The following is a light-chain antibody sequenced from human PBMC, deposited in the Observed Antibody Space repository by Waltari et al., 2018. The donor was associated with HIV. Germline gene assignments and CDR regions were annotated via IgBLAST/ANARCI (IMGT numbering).Light chain of an antibody. CDR2: DVS. Sequence: QSALTQPASVSGSPGQSITISCTGSSNDVGGYNYVSWYQQHPGKAPSIMIYDVSTRPSGVSDRFSGSKSGDTASLTISGLQPEDEADYYCESYTSTSVWVFGGGTRLTVL. CDR3: ESYTSTSVWV. J-gene: IGLJ3*02. CDR1: SNDVGGYNY. V-gene: IGLV2-14*03.